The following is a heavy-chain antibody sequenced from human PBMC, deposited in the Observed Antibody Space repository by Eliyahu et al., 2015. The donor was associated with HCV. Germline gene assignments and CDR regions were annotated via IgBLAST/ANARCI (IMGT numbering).Heavy chain of an antibody. D-gene: IGHD2-21*02. V-gene: IGHV3-21*01. J-gene: IGHJ3*02. CDR1: GFTFSSHS. CDR3: ARETAEAFDI. CDR2: IGGSSTSI. Sequence: EVQLVESGGGLVKPGGSLRLSCAASGFTFSSHSMNWVRQAPGKGLEWVSSIGGSSTSIYYTDSVKGRFTISRDNAKNSLYLQMNSLRAEDTAVYYCARETAEAFDIWGQGTMVTVSS.